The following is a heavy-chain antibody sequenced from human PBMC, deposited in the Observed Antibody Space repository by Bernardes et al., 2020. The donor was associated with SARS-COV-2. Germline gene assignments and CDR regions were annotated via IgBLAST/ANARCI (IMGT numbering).Heavy chain of an antibody. CDR1: GSSYA. CDR2: ISYDGSSK. D-gene: IGHD3-22*01. CDR3: ARDDYYDTSASYVRYYYYGMDV. Sequence: GGSLRLSCEASGSSYAMNWVRQAPGKGLEWVALISYDGSSKYYADSVKGRFTVSRDNSKNTLYLQMNSLRAEDTAVYYCARDDYYDTSASYVRYYYYGMDVWGHGTTVTVSS. J-gene: IGHJ6*02. V-gene: IGHV3-30-3*01.